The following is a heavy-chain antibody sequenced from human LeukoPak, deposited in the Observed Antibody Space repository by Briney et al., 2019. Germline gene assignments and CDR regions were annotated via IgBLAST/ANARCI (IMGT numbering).Heavy chain of an antibody. D-gene: IGHD3-10*01. CDR1: GFTFSGYN. CDR3: ARGLDNYGSGSSD. J-gene: IGHJ4*02. CDR2: ISSSSSSYI. V-gene: IGHV3-21*01. Sequence: PGGSLRLSCAASGFTFSGYNMNWVRQAPGKGLEWVSSISSSSSSYIYYADSVKGRFTISRDNAKNSLYLQMNSLRAEDTAVYYCARGLDNYGSGSSDWGQGTLVTVSS.